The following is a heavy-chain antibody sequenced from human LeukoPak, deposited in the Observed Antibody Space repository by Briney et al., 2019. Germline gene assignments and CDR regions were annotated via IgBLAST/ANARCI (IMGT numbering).Heavy chain of an antibody. CDR3: ARVVSIAARTSPYWFDP. Sequence: ASVKVSCKASGYTFTSYDINWVRQATGQGLEWMGWMNPNSGNTGYAQKFQGRVTMTRNTSISTAYMELSSLRSEDTAVYYCARVVSIAARTSPYWFDPWGQGTLVTVSS. CDR2: MNPNSGNT. CDR1: GYTFTSYD. J-gene: IGHJ5*02. D-gene: IGHD6-6*01. V-gene: IGHV1-8*01.